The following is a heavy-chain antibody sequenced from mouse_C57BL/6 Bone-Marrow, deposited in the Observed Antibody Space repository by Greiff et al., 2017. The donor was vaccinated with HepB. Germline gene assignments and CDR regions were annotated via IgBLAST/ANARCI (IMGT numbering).Heavy chain of an antibody. CDR1: GYSFTDYN. CDR2: INPNYGTT. Sequence: EVQRVESGPELVKPGASVKISCKASGYSFTDYNVNWVKQSNGKSLEWIGVINPNYGTTSYNQKFKGKATLTVDQSSSTAYMQLNSLTSEDYEVYYCAPAGRGFFFAYWGKGTLVTVSA. J-gene: IGHJ3*01. V-gene: IGHV1-39*01. CDR3: APAGRGFFFAY.